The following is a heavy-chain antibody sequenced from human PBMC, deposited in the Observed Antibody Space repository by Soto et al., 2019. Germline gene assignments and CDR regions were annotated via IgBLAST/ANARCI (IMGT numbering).Heavy chain of an antibody. CDR3: ARDLGSGYDPGDY. CDR1: GGTFGSYV. CDR2: IIPLFGRP. Sequence: QVQLVKSGAEVKKPGSSVKVSCKASGGTFGSYVFNWVRQAPGQGLEWMGGIIPLFGRPNYAQKFQGRVTITADESTSTAYMELSSLRSDDTAVFYCARDLGSGYDPGDYWGQGTLVTVSS. V-gene: IGHV1-69*12. D-gene: IGHD5-12*01. J-gene: IGHJ4*02.